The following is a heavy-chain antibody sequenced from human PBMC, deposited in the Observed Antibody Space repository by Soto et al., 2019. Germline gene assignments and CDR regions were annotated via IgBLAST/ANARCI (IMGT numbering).Heavy chain of an antibody. V-gene: IGHV1-69*06. CDR2: IIPIFGTA. D-gene: IGHD4-17*01. CDR1: GGTFSSYA. CDR3: ARRGYGDYVYYYYGMDV. J-gene: IGHJ6*02. Sequence: QVQLVQSGAEVKKPGSSVKVSCKASGGTFSSYAISWVRQAPGQGLEWMGGIIPIFGTANYAQKFQGRVTITADKSTSTAYMELSSLRSEDTVVYYCARRGYGDYVYYYYGMDVWGQGTTVTVSS.